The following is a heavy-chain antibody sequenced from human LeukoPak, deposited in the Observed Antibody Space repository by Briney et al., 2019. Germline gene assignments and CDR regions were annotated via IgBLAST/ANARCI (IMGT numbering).Heavy chain of an antibody. D-gene: IGHD1-26*01. Sequence: GGSLRLSCAASGFTVSSNYMSWVRQAPGKGLEWVSVIYSGGRTYYADSVKGRFTISRHNSKNTLYLQMNSLRDEDTAVYYCARDGSWELGNFDYWGQGTLVTVSS. V-gene: IGHV3-53*01. CDR2: IYSGGRT. J-gene: IGHJ4*02. CDR1: GFTVSSNY. CDR3: ARDGSWELGNFDY.